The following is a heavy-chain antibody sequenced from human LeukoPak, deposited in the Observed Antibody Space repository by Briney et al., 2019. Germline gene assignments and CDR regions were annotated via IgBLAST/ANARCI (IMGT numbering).Heavy chain of an antibody. D-gene: IGHD3-16*02. Sequence: ASVKVSCKASGYTFTSYDINRVRQATGQGLEWMGWMNPNSGNTGYAQKFQGRVTMTRNTSISTAYMELSSLRSEDTAVYYCARGLRDYVWGSYRYVTWFDPWGQGTLVTVSS. J-gene: IGHJ5*02. CDR2: MNPNSGNT. V-gene: IGHV1-8*01. CDR1: GYTFTSYD. CDR3: ARGLRDYVWGSYRYVTWFDP.